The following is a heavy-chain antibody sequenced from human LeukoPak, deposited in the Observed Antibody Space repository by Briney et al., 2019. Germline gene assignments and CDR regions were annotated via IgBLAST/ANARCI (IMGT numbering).Heavy chain of an antibody. D-gene: IGHD3-3*01. CDR2: ISSDGRST. CDR1: GFTLSGYW. V-gene: IGHV3-74*01. Sequence: PGGSLRLSCAGSGFTLSGYWMHWVRQAPGKGLVWVSRISSDGRSTIYADSVKGRFTISRDNTKNTLYLQMNSVRAEDTAVYYCARDQSGYFGYWGQGTLVTVSS. CDR3: ARDQSGYFGY. J-gene: IGHJ4*02.